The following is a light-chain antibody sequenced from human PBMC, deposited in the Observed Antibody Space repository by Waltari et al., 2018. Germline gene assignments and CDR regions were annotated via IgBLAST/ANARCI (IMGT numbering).Light chain of an antibody. CDR3: AAWDDSLSGPLYV. CDR1: SSKIGTNY. CDR2: RNN. V-gene: IGLV1-47*01. Sequence: QSVLTQPPSASGTPGQRVTISCSGSSSKIGTNYVYWYRQLPGTAPKLLIYRNNQRPSGVPDRFSGSKSGTSASLAISGLRSEDEADYYCAAWDDSLSGPLYVFGTGTKVTVL. J-gene: IGLJ1*01.